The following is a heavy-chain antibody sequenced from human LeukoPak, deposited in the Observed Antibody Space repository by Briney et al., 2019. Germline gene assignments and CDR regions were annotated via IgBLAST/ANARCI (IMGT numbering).Heavy chain of an antibody. CDR3: ARAPSTTDILAGYYIYWFDP. D-gene: IGHD3-9*01. CDR1: GYTFTSFY. Sequence: ASVKVSCKASGYTFTSFYMPWVRQAPGQGLEWMGIINPSGGSTSYAPTFQGRVTMTGDTSTSTVYMKLSSLRSEDTAVYYCARAPSTTDILAGYYIYWFDPWGQGTLVTVSS. CDR2: INPSGGST. V-gene: IGHV1-46*01. J-gene: IGHJ5*02.